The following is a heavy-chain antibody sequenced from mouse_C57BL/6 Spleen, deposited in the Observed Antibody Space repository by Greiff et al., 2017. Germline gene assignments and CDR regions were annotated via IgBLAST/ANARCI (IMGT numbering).Heavy chain of an antibody. CDR3: ARSGLPAWFAY. V-gene: IGHV1-64*01. CDR2: IHPNSGST. D-gene: IGHD2-2*01. Sequence: QVQLQQSGAELVKPGASVKLSCKASGYTFTSYWMHWVKQRPGQGLEWIGMIHPNSGSTNYNEKFKSKATLTVDKSSSTAYMQLSSLTSEDSAVYYCARSGLPAWFAYWGQGTLVTVSA. CDR1: GYTFTSYW. J-gene: IGHJ3*01.